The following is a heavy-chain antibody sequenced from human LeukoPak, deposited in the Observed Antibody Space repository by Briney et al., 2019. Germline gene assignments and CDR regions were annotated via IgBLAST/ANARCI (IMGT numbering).Heavy chain of an antibody. CDR1: GFTFSIYG. CDR3: AKAAPGYKSGYGFVDF. V-gene: IGHV3-30*18. Sequence: PGRSLRLSCAASGFTFSIYGMHWVRQAPGMGLEWVALTSYDGTNKQYADSVRGRLTISRDNSKNTLYLQMNSLRDEDTALYYCAKAAPGYKSGYGFVDFWGQGTLVTVSS. J-gene: IGHJ4*02. D-gene: IGHD5-18*01. CDR2: TSYDGTNK.